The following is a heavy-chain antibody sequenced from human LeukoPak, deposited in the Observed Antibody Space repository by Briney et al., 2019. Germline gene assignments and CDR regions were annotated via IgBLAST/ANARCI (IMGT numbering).Heavy chain of an antibody. CDR3: ARFRYGSGSYLP. V-gene: IGHV4-39*07. CDR1: GGSISSSSYY. D-gene: IGHD3-10*01. J-gene: IGHJ5*02. CDR2: IYYSGST. Sequence: SETLSLTCTVSGGSISSSSYYWGWIRQPPGKGLEWIGSIYYSGSTYYNPSLKSRVTISVDTSKNQFSLKLSSVTAADTAVYYCARFRYGSGSYLPWGQGTLVTVSS.